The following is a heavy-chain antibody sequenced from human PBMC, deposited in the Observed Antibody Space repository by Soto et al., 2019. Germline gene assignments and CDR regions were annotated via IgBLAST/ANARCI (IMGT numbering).Heavy chain of an antibody. CDR2: ISYDGSNK. Sequence: QVQLVESGGGVVQPGRSLRLSCAASGFTFSSYAMHWVRQAPGKGLEWVAVISYDGSNKYYADSVKGRFTISRDNSKNALYLQMNSMRAEDTAVYYCAREGPFGLGELQKSGIWFDPWGQGTLVTVSS. CDR1: GFTFSSYA. D-gene: IGHD3-10*01. V-gene: IGHV3-30-3*01. J-gene: IGHJ5*02. CDR3: AREGPFGLGELQKSGIWFDP.